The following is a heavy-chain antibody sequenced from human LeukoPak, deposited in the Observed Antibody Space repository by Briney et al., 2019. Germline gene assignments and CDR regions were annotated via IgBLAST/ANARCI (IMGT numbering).Heavy chain of an antibody. J-gene: IGHJ4*02. V-gene: IGHV4-61*01. CDR1: GGSVSSGSYY. Sequence: PSETLSLTCTVSGGSVSSGSYYWSWIRQPPGKGLEWIGYTSYSGSTNYNPSLKSRITISIDTSKNQFFLKFSSVTAADTAVYFCASGRGYSGSFFYYFDSWGQGTLATVSS. D-gene: IGHD1-26*01. CDR3: ASGRGYSGSFFYYFDS. CDR2: TSYSGST.